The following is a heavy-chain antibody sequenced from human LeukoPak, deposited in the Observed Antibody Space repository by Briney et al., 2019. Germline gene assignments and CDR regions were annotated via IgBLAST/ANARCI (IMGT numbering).Heavy chain of an antibody. J-gene: IGHJ6*02. CDR2: TSYDGSNK. CDR3: AKSRYCSSTSCSEPRLYYYNGMDV. V-gene: IGHV3-30*18. Sequence: PGRSLRLSCAASGFTFSSYGMHWVRQAPGKGLEWVAVTSYDGSNKYYADSVKGRCTISRDNSKNTLYMQMNSLRAEDTAVYYCAKSRYCSSTSCSEPRLYYYNGMDVWGQGTTVTVSS. D-gene: IGHD2-2*01. CDR1: GFTFSSYG.